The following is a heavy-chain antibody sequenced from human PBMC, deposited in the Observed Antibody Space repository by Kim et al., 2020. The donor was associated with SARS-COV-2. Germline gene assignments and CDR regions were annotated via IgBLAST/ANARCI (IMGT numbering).Heavy chain of an antibody. J-gene: IGHJ4*02. CDR3: ASGGVTNRFDS. D-gene: IGHD3-16*01. CDR2: VISSGAST. V-gene: IGHV3-23*01. Sequence: GGSLRLSCAVSGFSFIDYTMSWVRQPPGKGLEWVSSVISSGASTFYADSVKGRFTISRDNARNTVSLQMNSLGVEDTAVYFCASGGVTNRFDSWGQGILVTVSS. CDR1: GFSFIDYT.